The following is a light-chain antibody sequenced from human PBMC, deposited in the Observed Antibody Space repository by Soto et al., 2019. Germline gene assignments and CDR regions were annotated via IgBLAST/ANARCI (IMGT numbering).Light chain of an antibody. Sequence: EIVLTQSPGTLSLSLGERATLSCRASQSVSSNYLAWYQQKPGQAPRLLIYETSSRATGIPDRFSGSGSGTDFTLSISRLEPEDFAGYYCQQYGNGNSPRYSFGQGTRLEIK. CDR3: QQYGNGNSPRYS. CDR2: ETS. CDR1: QSVSSNY. V-gene: IGKV3-20*01. J-gene: IGKJ2*03.